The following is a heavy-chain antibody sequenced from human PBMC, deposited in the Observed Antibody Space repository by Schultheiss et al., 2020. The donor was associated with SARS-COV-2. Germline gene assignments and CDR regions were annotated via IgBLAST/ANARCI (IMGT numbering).Heavy chain of an antibody. CDR3: AKDPVQGVEAAGLDF. CDR1: GFTFSSYG. CDR2: ISYDGSNK. D-gene: IGHD6-13*01. V-gene: IGHV3-30*18. Sequence: GGSLRLSCAASGFTFSSYGMHWVRQAPGKGLEWVAVISYDGSNKYYADSVKGRFTIYRDNSKNTVYLQMNSLRAEDTAVYYCAKDPVQGVEAAGLDFWGQGTLVTVSS. J-gene: IGHJ4*02.